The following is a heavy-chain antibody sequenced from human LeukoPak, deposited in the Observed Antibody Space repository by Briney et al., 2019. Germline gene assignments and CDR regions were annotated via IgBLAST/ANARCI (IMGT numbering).Heavy chain of an antibody. D-gene: IGHD6-6*01. V-gene: IGHV4-34*01. CDR2: INHSGST. Sequence: SETLSLTCAVYGGSFSGYYWSWIRQPPGKGLEWIGEINHSGSTNYNPSLKSRVTISVDTSKNQFSLKLSSVTAADTAVYYCARRPLRGIAARPYYGMDVWGQGITVTVSS. CDR3: ARRPLRGIAARPYYGMDV. CDR1: GGSFSGYY. J-gene: IGHJ6*02.